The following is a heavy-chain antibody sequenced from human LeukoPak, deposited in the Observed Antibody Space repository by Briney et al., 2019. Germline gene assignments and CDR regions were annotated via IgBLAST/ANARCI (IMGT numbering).Heavy chain of an antibody. CDR3: ARGMTTGPDP. CDR2: IYYSGST. D-gene: IGHD4-17*01. V-gene: IGHV4-59*08. J-gene: IGHJ5*02. Sequence: SSETLSLTCTVSGGTISSYSWSWIRQPPGKGLEWIGDIYYSGSTNYNASLKSRITISANTSKNHIPLNLISVLTADTAVYYCARGMTTGPDPWGQGTLVTVSS. CDR1: GGTISSYS.